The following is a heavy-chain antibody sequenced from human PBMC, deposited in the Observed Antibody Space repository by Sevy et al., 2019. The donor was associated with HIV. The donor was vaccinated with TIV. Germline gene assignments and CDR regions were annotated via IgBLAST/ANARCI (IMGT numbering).Heavy chain of an antibody. J-gene: IGHJ5*02. CDR2: INGSGGST. CDR1: GFTFSSYA. V-gene: IGHV3-23*01. CDR3: AKSRDRKYWYDPFDP. D-gene: IGHD3-22*01. Sequence: GGSLRLSCAASGFTFSSYAMSWVRQAPGKGLEWVSAINGSGGSTYYADSVKGRFTISRDNSKNTLYLQMNSLRAEDTAVYYCAKSRDRKYWYDPFDPWGQGTLVTVSS.